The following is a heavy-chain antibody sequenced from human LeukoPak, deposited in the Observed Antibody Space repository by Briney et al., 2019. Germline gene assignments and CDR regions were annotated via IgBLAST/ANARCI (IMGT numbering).Heavy chain of an antibody. CDR1: GXSISSYY. CDR3: ASARMTTVTEFDY. J-gene: IGHJ4*02. V-gene: IGHV4-59*01. D-gene: IGHD4-17*01. Sequence: SETLSLTCTVSGXSISSYYWSWIRQPPGKGREWIGYIYYSGSTNYNPSLKSRVTISVDTSKNQFSLKLRSVTAADTAVYYCASARMTTVTEFDYWGQGTLVTVSS. CDR2: IYYSGST.